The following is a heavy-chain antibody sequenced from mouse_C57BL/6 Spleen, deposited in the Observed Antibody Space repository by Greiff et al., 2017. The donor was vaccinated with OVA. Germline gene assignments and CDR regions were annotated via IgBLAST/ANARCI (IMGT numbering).Heavy chain of an antibody. V-gene: IGHV1-69*01. Sequence: QVQLQQPGAELVMPGASVKLSCKASGYTFTSYWMHWVKQRPGQGLEWIGEIDPSDSYTNYNQKFKGKSTLTVDKSSSTAYMQLSSLTSEDSAVYYCARLLRYHWYFDVWGTGTTVTVSS. D-gene: IGHD1-1*01. CDR2: IDPSDSYT. CDR3: ARLLRYHWYFDV. CDR1: GYTFTSYW. J-gene: IGHJ1*03.